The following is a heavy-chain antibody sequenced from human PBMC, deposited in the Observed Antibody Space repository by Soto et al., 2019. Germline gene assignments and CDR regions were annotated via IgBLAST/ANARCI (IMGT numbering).Heavy chain of an antibody. V-gene: IGHV3-23*01. D-gene: IGHD3-16*01. Sequence: EVQLLESGGGLVQPGGSLRLSCAASGFTFSSYAMSWVRQAPGKGLEWVSAISGSGGSTYYADSVKGRFTISRDNSKNTRYLQMNSLRAEDTAVYYFAKDSLGGDSYFDYWGQGTLVTVSS. CDR1: GFTFSSYA. CDR3: AKDSLGGDSYFDY. J-gene: IGHJ4*02. CDR2: ISGSGGST.